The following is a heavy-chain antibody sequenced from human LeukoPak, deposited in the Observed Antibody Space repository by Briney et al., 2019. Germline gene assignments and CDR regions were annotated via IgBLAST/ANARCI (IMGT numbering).Heavy chain of an antibody. CDR3: ASNFAGSGSLF. D-gene: IGHD3-10*01. CDR2: IIPIFGTA. CDR1: GGTFSSYA. J-gene: IGHJ4*02. Sequence: ASVKVSCKASGGTFSSYAISWVRQAPGQGLGWMGGIIPIFGTANYAQKFQGRVTITTDESTSTGYMELSSLRSEDTAVYYCASNFAGSGSLFWGQGTLVTVSS. V-gene: IGHV1-69*05.